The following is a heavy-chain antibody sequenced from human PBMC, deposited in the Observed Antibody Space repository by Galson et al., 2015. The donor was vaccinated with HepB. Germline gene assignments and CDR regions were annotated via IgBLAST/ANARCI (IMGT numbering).Heavy chain of an antibody. V-gene: IGHV1-69*13. J-gene: IGHJ4*02. CDR2: IIPMLGTA. CDR1: GGSFSTYS. D-gene: IGHD2-2*01. CDR3: AREAGKSPVAEFYYFDS. Sequence: SVKVSCKASGGSFSTYSINWLRQAPGQGLEWMGGIIPMLGTANYAQKFQGRVTFTADESASTVSMDLSSLKTEDTAVYFCAREAGKSPVAEFYYFDSWGQGTLVTVSS.